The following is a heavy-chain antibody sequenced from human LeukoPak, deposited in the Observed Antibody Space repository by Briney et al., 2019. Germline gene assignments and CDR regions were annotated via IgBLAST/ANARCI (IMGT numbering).Heavy chain of an antibody. J-gene: IGHJ5*02. CDR3: AKDTRSPGIAVAGHKNWFDP. V-gene: IGHV3-23*01. Sequence: PGGSLRLSCAASGFTFSDNAMSWVRQAPGKGLEWVSTISGSGGITYYAHAVKGRFPISRDTSKNTLYLQMTSLRDEDTDVHYCAKDTRSPGIAVAGHKNWFDPWGQGTLVTVSS. D-gene: IGHD6-19*01. CDR1: GFTFSDNA. CDR2: ISGSGGIT.